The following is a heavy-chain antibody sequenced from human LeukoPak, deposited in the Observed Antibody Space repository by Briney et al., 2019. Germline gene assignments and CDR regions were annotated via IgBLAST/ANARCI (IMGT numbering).Heavy chain of an antibody. CDR3: ARRLMTTVVRDHFDY. V-gene: IGHV1-2*02. Sequence: ASVKVSCKASGYTFTGYYMHWVRQAPGQGREWMGWINPNSGGTNYAQKFQGRVTMTRDTSISTAYMELSRLRSDDTAVYYCARRLMTTVVRDHFDYWGQGTLVTVSS. D-gene: IGHD4-23*01. CDR1: GYTFTGYY. CDR2: INPNSGGT. J-gene: IGHJ4*02.